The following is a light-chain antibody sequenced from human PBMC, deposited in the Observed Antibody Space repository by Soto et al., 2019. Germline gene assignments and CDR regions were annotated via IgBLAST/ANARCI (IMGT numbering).Light chain of an antibody. V-gene: IGKV3-15*01. CDR2: VAS. CDR1: QSVSSN. CDR3: QQYNVWPLT. J-gene: IGKJ4*01. Sequence: EIVMTQSPATLSVSPGERATLSCRASQSVSSNLAWYQQKPGQTPKLLIYVASTRATGIPARFSGSGSGTELTLTISSLQSEDFAVYDCQQYNVWPLTVGGGTKVEFK.